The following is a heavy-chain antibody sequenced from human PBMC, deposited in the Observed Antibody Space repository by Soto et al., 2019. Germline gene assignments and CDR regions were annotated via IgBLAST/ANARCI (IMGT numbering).Heavy chain of an antibody. CDR2: MYYSGNA. J-gene: IGHJ4*02. CDR1: GASISRYY. D-gene: IGHD1-26*01. CDR3: AREYPVHSADFDY. Sequence: QVPLQESGPGLVKPSEALSPTCTVSGASISRYYWSWIRQSPGKGLEWIGYMYYSGNANYNPSLRSRITISVDTSKNQFSLNLNSVTAADTAVYYCAREYPVHSADFDYWGQGILVTVSS. V-gene: IGHV4-59*01.